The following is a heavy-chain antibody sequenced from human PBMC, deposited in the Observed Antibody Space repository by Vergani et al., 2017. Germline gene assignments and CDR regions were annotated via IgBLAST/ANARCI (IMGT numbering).Heavy chain of an antibody. CDR3: AREAGVSGYYYYGMDV. J-gene: IGHJ6*02. D-gene: IGHD6-13*01. CDR1: GFTFSSYG. V-gene: IGHV3-30*03. CDR2: ISYDGSNK. Sequence: AASGFTFSSYGMHWVRQAPGNGLEWVAVISYDGSNKYYADSVKGRFTISRDNSKNTLYLQMNSLRAEDTAVYYCAREAGVSGYYYYGMDVWGQGTTVTVSS.